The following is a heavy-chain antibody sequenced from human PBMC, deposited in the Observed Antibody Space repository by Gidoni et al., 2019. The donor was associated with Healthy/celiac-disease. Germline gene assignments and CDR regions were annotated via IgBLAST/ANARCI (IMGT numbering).Heavy chain of an antibody. D-gene: IGHD3-3*01. CDR2: IYHSGSP. CDR1: GGAISSSNW. J-gene: IGHJ3*02. V-gene: IGHV4-4*02. CDR3: ARAGATYYDFWSGYDRDAFDI. Sequence: QVQLQESGPGLVKPSGTLSLTCAVSGGAISSSNWWSGVRQPPGKGLEWIGEIYHSGSPNSNPSLKRPVTISVDKSKNQFSLKLSSLTAADTAVYYCARAGATYYDFWSGYDRDAFDILGQGTMVTVSS.